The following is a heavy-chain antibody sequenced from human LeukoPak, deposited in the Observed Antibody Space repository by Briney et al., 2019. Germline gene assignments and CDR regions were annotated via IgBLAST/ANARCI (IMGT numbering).Heavy chain of an antibody. CDR1: GGSISSYF. CDR3: ARVLDLSKRGLDAFDI. CDR2: VYYSGST. V-gene: IGHV4-59*01. J-gene: IGHJ3*02. D-gene: IGHD3-16*01. Sequence: PSETLSLTCTVSGGSISSYFWSWIRQPPGKGLEWIGYVYYSGSTNYNPSLKSRVTISVDTSKKQFSLKLSSATAADTAVYYCARVLDLSKRGLDAFDIWGQGTMVTVSS.